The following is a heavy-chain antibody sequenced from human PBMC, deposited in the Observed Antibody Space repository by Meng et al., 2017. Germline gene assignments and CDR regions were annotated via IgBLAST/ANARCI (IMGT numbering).Heavy chain of an antibody. J-gene: IGHJ4*02. V-gene: IGHV4-4*02. CDR1: GGSISSSNW. CDR2: IYHSGST. D-gene: IGHD1-26*01. Sequence: VQLPGSGPGLVKPSGTLSLTCAVSGGSISSSNWWRWVRQPPGKGLEWIGEIYHSGSTNYNPSLKSRVTISVDKSKNQFSLKLSSVTAADTAVYYCARDVVGAIIIARGDYWGQGTLVTVSS. CDR3: ARDVVGAIIIARGDY.